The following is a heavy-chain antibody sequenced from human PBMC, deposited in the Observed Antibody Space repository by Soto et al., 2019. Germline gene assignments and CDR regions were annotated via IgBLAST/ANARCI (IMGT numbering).Heavy chain of an antibody. CDR2: ISDDGSTA. D-gene: IGHD1-1*01. J-gene: IGHJ4*02. Sequence: EVHLVESGGALVKPGESLRLSCAVSGFTFSAYWMHWVRQVPGKGLPWVSRISDDGSTATYADSVKGRFVISRDNAKNSLYLEMNTLRVDDSGLYYCARGPRVSSTGTGAHWGRGTLVTVSS. CDR1: GFTFSAYW. CDR3: ARGPRVSSTGTGAH. V-gene: IGHV3-74*01.